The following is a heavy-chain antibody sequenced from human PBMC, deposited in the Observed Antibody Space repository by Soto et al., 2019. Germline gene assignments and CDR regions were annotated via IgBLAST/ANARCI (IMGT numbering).Heavy chain of an antibody. J-gene: IGHJ4*02. Sequence: GGSLRLSCAASGFTFSSYAMSWVRQAPGKGLEWVSSITGSGASTDYADAVKGRFTISRDNLKNTLYLQMDSLRAEDTAIYYCANLEGGQGSLVTVSS. CDR3: ANLE. CDR2: ITGSGAST. CDR1: GFTFSSYA. V-gene: IGHV3-23*01.